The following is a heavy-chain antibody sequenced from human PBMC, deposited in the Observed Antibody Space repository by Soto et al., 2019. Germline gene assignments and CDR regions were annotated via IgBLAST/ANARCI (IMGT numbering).Heavy chain of an antibody. CDR1: GYTLNEVA. D-gene: IGHD4-17*01. Sequence: ASVKVSCKVSGYTLNEVAMHWVRQAPGKGLEWLGGFDPDEAETIYAQHFQGRVTMTEDTSTDTVYMELSSLRSEDTALYFCTTSPGDYNFDYWGQAPLITAPQ. CDR3: TTSPGDYNFDY. V-gene: IGHV1-24*01. J-gene: IGHJ4*02. CDR2: FDPDEAET.